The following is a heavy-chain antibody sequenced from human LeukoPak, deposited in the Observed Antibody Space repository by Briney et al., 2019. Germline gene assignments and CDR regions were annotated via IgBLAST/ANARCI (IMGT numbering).Heavy chain of an antibody. Sequence: PGGSLRLSCAASGFTFSSYGMRWVRQAPGKGLEWVAVISYDGSNKYYADSVKGRFTISRDNSKNTLYLQMNSLRAEDTAVYYCAKDPSYYYDSSGFDYWGQGTLVTVSS. CDR1: GFTFSSYG. CDR3: AKDPSYYYDSSGFDY. J-gene: IGHJ4*02. V-gene: IGHV3-30*18. D-gene: IGHD3-22*01. CDR2: ISYDGSNK.